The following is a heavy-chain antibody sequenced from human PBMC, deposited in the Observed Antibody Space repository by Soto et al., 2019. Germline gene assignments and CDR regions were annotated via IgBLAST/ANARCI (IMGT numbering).Heavy chain of an antibody. J-gene: IGHJ6*02. CDR2: ISSSSSYI. D-gene: IGHD3-3*01. Sequence: TGGSLRLSCAASGFTFSSYSMNWVRQAPGKGLEWVSSISSSSSYIYYADSVKGRFTISRDNAKNSLYLQMNSLRAEDTAVYYCARDEGDFWSGYYLYYYYYGMDVWGQGTTVTVSS. CDR3: ARDEGDFWSGYYLYYYYYGMDV. V-gene: IGHV3-21*01. CDR1: GFTFSSYS.